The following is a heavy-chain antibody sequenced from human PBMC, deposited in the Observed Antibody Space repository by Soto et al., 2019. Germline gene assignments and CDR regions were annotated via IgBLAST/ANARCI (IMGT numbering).Heavy chain of an antibody. V-gene: IGHV1-2*04. CDR1: GYTFTGYY. D-gene: IGHD3-3*01. CDR3: ARDRHPWAISLNYYYYGMDV. CDR2: INPNSGGT. J-gene: IGHJ6*02. Sequence: ASVKVSCKASGYTFTGYYMHWVRQAPGQGLEWMGWINPNSGGTNYAQKFQGWVTMTRDTSISTAYMELSRLRSDDTAVYYCARDRHPWAISLNYYYYGMDVWGQGTTVTVSS.